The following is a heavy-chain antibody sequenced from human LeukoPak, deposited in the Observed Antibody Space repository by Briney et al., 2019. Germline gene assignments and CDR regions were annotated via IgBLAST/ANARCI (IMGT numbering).Heavy chain of an antibody. CDR1: GGSIGSRGYF. D-gene: IGHD3-9*01. CDR2: IDYTGSP. V-gene: IGHV4-39*02. CDR3: ERYWDASGYAAFDI. Sequence: PSGTLSLTCSVSGGSIGSRGYFWAWIRQPPGKGLEWMGSIDYTGSPHYTPSLKSRVTMSAAPSKTHFSLKVTSVTAADTAVYYCERYWDASGYAAFDIWGLGTMITVSS. J-gene: IGHJ3*02.